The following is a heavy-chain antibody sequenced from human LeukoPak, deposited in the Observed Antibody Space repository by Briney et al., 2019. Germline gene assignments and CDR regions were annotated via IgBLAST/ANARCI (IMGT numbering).Heavy chain of an antibody. CDR3: ATSPVYSYGHPYYFDY. CDR2: ISRSSAYI. J-gene: IGHJ4*02. V-gene: IGHV3-21*01. Sequence: PGGSLRLSCAASGFTLSSYSMNWVRQAPGKGLEWVSSISRSSAYIYYADSVKGRFTISRDNAKNSLYLQMNSLRAEDTAVYYCATSPVYSYGHPYYFDYWGQGTLVTVSS. D-gene: IGHD5-18*01. CDR1: GFTLSSYS.